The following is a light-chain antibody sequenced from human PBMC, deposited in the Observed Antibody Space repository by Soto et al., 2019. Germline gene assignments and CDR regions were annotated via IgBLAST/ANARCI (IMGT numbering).Light chain of an antibody. J-gene: IGKJ5*01. V-gene: IGKV3-20*01. Sequence: VLTQSPGTLSLSPGESATLSCRASQTVSITYLTWYQQKPGQAPRLLIFGASKRVTGIPDRFSGSGSGRDFTLTISGLELEDFAVYYCQQYGSSPLISFGEGTRLEIK. CDR2: GAS. CDR1: QTVSITY. CDR3: QQYGSSPLIS.